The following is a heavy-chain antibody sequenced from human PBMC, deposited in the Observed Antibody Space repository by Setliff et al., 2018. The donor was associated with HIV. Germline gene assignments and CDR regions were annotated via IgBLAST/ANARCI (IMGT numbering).Heavy chain of an antibody. CDR1: GGSFSTYY. Sequence: ETLSLTCTVSGGSFSTYYWSWIRQPPGKGLEWFGYILYSGSTNYNPSLKSRVTISVDSSKNQFSLNLTSVTPADTAVYYCARSNSIKGYSYGPDAFDNWGQGTMVTVSS. D-gene: IGHD5-18*01. V-gene: IGHV4-59*01. CDR3: ARSNSIKGYSYGPDAFDN. J-gene: IGHJ3*02. CDR2: ILYSGST.